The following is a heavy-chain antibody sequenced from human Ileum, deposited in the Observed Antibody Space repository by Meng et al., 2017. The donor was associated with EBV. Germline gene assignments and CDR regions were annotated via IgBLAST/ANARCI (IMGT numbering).Heavy chain of an antibody. CDR3: ARVGQWLPIDY. CDR2: IYHSGST. Sequence: QDSGPGLVKPSGTSPLTCAVFGVSISSNHLWRWVRPTPGKVLEWIGEIYHSGSTNYNPSPKSRVTISVDKSKNQFSLTLSSVTAADTAVYYCARVGQWLPIDYWGQGTLVTVSS. D-gene: IGHD6-19*01. J-gene: IGHJ4*02. CDR1: GVSISSNHL. V-gene: IGHV4-4*02.